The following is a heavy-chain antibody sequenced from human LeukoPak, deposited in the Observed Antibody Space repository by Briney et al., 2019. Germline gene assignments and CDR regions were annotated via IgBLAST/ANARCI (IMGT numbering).Heavy chain of an antibody. J-gene: IGHJ4*02. Sequence: GGSLRLSCAASGFTFSRYGLSWVRQAPGKGLEWVSAISGSGASTYYADSVKGRFTISRDKSKNTLYLQMNSLRAEDTAAYYCAKVSGYSYGYVLDYWGQGTLVTVSS. V-gene: IGHV3-23*01. CDR1: GFTFSRYG. CDR2: ISGSGAST. CDR3: AKVSGYSYGYVLDY. D-gene: IGHD5-18*01.